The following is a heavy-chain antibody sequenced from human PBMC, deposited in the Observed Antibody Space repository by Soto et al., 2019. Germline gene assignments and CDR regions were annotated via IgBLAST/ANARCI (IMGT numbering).Heavy chain of an antibody. Sequence: PGGSLRLSCAASGFTFSSFGMNWVRQAPGKGLEWVSLISDSSGSTYHADSVKGRFTISRDNSKNTLYLQMNSLRAEDTAVYYCAKAATITTLYNFDFWGQGTLVTVSS. CDR3: AKAATITTLYNFDF. D-gene: IGHD4-4*01. CDR2: ISDSSGST. V-gene: IGHV3-23*01. J-gene: IGHJ4*02. CDR1: GFTFSSFG.